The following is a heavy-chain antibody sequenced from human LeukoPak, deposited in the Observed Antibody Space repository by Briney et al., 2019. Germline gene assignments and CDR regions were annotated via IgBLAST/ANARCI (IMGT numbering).Heavy chain of an antibody. J-gene: IGHJ4*02. CDR1: GFSFDEHG. V-gene: IGHV3-20*04. Sequence: GGSLRLSCTAAGFSFDEHGMRWVRHVGGKGLEWVSGINWGGGRTMYADPMRGRLTISRANAKNSLYLQMDSVSAEDTALYYCARAPITSPFYFHYWGQGTLVTVSS. CDR3: ARAPITSPFYFHY. D-gene: IGHD2-2*01. CDR2: INWGGGRT.